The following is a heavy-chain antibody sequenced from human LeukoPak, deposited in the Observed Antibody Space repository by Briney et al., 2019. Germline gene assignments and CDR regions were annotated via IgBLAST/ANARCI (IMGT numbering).Heavy chain of an antibody. J-gene: IGHJ4*02. CDR3: TRGEEQWLAPDY. V-gene: IGHV1-2*02. Sequence: ASVKVSCKASGYTFTGYYIHWVRLAPGQGLEWMGWINPNSGGTNYTEKFQGRVTMTRDTSISTAYMELRSLRSDDTAVYYCTRGEEQWLAPDYWGQGTLVTVSS. D-gene: IGHD6-19*01. CDR2: INPNSGGT. CDR1: GYTFTGYY.